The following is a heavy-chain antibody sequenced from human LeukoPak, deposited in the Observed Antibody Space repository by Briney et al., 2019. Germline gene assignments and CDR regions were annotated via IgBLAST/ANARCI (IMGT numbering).Heavy chain of an antibody. D-gene: IGHD6-19*01. CDR2: INAGNSNT. CDR3: ARVSDDSDWTFDC. CDR1: GYTFTSYA. Sequence: ASVKVSCKASGYTFTSYAIHWVRQAPGQRLEWMGWINAGNSNTKYSQKFQDRVTITRETSATTAYMELNSLTSEDTAVYYCARVSDDSDWTFDCWGQGTLVTVSS. V-gene: IGHV1-3*01. J-gene: IGHJ4*02.